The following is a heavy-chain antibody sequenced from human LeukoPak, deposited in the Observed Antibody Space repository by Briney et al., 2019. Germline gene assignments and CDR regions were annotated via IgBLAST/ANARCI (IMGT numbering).Heavy chain of an antibody. J-gene: IGHJ6*03. V-gene: IGHV3-21*04. CDR2: ISISSYYI. CDR1: GFTFSSYN. CDR3: ARKDYYYYYMDV. Sequence: GGSLRLSCAASGFTFSSYNMNWVRQAPGKGLEWVSSISISSYYIYYADSAKGRFTISRDNAKNSLHLQMNSLRAEDTAVYYCARKDYYYYYMDVWGKGTTVTISS.